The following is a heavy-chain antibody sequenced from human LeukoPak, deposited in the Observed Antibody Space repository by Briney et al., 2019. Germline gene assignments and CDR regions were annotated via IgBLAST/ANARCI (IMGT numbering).Heavy chain of an antibody. V-gene: IGHV3-48*02. CDR3: ARGRTGFGDY. Sequence: GGSLRLSCAASGFTFSSYSMNWVRQAPGKGLEWVSYISSSSGTIYYADSVKGRLTISRDNAKNSLYLQMNSLRDEDTAVYYCARGRTGFGDYWGQGSLVTVSS. D-gene: IGHD3-16*01. CDR1: GFTFSSYS. J-gene: IGHJ4*02. CDR2: ISSSSGTI.